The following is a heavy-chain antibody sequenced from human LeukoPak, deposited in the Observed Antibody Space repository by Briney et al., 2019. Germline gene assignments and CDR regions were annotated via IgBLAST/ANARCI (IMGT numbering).Heavy chain of an antibody. D-gene: IGHD4-23*01. J-gene: IGHJ3*02. CDR1: SGSINTGGFY. CDR2: IYHTGTT. Sequence: SQTLSLTCTVSSGSINTGGFYWSWVRQPPGTALEWIGYIYHTGTTYYKSTLKSRITISIDRSENQFSLKLSSVTAADTAVYYCARFDDYGGNSHAFDIWGQGTMVTVSS. V-gene: IGHV4-30-2*01. CDR3: ARFDDYGGNSHAFDI.